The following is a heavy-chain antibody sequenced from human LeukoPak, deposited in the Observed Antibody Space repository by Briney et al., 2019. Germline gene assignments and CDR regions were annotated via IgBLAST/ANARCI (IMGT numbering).Heavy chain of an antibody. V-gene: IGHV1-18*01. J-gene: IGHJ3*02. CDR3: ARVLVVVAATPADDAFDI. D-gene: IGHD2-15*01. CDR1: GYTFINYG. CDR2: ISAYNGNT. Sequence: GASVKVSCKASGYTFINYGISWVRQAPGQGLEWMGWISAYNGNTNYAQKLQGRVTMTTDTSTSTAYMELRSLRSDDTAVYYCARVLVVVAATPADDAFDIWGQGTMVTVSS.